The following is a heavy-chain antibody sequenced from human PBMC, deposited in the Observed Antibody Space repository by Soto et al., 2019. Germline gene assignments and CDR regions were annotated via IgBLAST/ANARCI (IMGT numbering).Heavy chain of an antibody. J-gene: IGHJ6*02. D-gene: IGHD2-21*02. CDR3: ARDLWGYCGTDCYPLDV. Sequence: SETLSLTCTVSGGSISGYYWSWIRQPPGKGLEWIGYMYKTGSTVYNPSFKSRVTISVDTSKNQFSLKLNSVAAADTAVYYCARDLWGYCGTDCYPLDVWGQGTTVTVSS. CDR1: GGSISGYY. V-gene: IGHV4-59*01. CDR2: MYKTGST.